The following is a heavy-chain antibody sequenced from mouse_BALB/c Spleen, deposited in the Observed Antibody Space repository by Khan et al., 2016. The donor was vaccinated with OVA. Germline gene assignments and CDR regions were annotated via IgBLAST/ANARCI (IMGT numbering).Heavy chain of an antibody. CDR3: ARPSYDPRDFEV. Sequence: EVQLQQSGAELVKPGASVKLSCTASGFNIIDTYLHWVKQRPEQGLEWIGRIAPANGNSKYDPKFQGKAPITADTSSNTSYLQLNSLTSEDSAVYYCARPSYDPRDFEVWGAGTTVTVSS. CDR2: IAPANGNS. CDR1: GFNIIDTY. J-gene: IGHJ1*01. D-gene: IGHD2-3*01. V-gene: IGHV14-3*02.